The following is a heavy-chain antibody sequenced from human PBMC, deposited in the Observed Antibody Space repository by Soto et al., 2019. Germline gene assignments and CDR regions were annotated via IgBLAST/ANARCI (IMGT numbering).Heavy chain of an antibody. CDR3: ARTGVHYFDSSGYYET. D-gene: IGHD3-22*01. Sequence: SETLSLTCTVSGGSISSSSYYWGWIRQPPGKGLEWIGSIYYSGSTYYNPSLKSRVTISVDTSKNQFSLKLSSVTAADTAVYYCARTGVHYFDSSGYYETWGQGTLVTVSS. J-gene: IGHJ4*02. CDR2: IYYSGST. CDR1: GGSISSSSYY. V-gene: IGHV4-39*01.